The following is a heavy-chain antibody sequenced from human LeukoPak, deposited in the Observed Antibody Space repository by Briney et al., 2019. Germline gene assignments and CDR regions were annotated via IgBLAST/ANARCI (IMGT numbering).Heavy chain of an antibody. V-gene: IGHV4-59*11. J-gene: IGHJ3*02. CDR1: DDSFSSHY. CDR3: ARDLVTVTKGFDI. D-gene: IGHD4-17*01. Sequence: PSDTLSLTCAVSDDSFSSHYWTWIRQPPGKGLEWIGYISYIVSTNYNPSLKSRVTISIDTSKNEFSLKLTSVTAADTAVYYCARDLVTVTKGFDIWGQGTMVTVSS. CDR2: ISYIVST.